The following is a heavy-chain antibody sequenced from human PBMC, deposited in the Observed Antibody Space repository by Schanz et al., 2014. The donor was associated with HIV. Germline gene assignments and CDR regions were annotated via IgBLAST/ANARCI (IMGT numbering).Heavy chain of an antibody. D-gene: IGHD4-4*01. Sequence: QVQLVQSGAEVKKPGASVKVSCKASGYTFTSYDIHWVRQATGQGLEWMGWISTSNGNTNYAQKFQGRVTMTTDTSTSTAYMELRSLRSDDTAVYYCAREKTTLNWFDPWGQGTLVTVSS. CDR1: GYTFTSYD. CDR2: ISTSNGNT. CDR3: AREKTTLNWFDP. J-gene: IGHJ5*02. V-gene: IGHV1-18*01.